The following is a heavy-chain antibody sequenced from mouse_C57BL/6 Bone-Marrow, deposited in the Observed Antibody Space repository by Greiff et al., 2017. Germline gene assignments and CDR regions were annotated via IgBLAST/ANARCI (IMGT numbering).Heavy chain of an antibody. Sequence: EVQLQQSGPELVQPGASVKIPCKASGYTFPDYNMAWVKQTHGKSLEWIGAINPNNGGTFYNQKFKGKATLTVDKSSSTAYMELRSLTSEDTAVYYCARGYYGSSLFAYWGQGTLGTVSA. CDR1: GYTFPDYN. CDR2: INPNNGGT. CDR3: ARGYYGSSLFAY. V-gene: IGHV1-18*01. D-gene: IGHD1-1*01. J-gene: IGHJ3*01.